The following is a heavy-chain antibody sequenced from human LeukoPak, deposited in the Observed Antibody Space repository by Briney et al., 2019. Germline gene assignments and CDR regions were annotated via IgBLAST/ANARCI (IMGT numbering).Heavy chain of an antibody. CDR2: IRSQAYGGTI. CDR3: ARGGDFGVPAPLGIDAFDI. Sequence: GGSLRLSCTGSGFTFGHYALAWVRQAPGKGLEWVGFIRSQAYGGTIEYAASVKGRFSISRDNFKSIADLQINSLKTEDTAVYYCARGGDFGVPAPLGIDAFDIWGQGTMVTVSS. D-gene: IGHD2-2*01. CDR1: GFTFGHYA. J-gene: IGHJ3*02. V-gene: IGHV3-49*04.